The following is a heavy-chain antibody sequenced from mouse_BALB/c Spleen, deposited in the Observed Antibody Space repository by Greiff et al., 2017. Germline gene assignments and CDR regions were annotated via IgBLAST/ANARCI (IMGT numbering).Heavy chain of an antibody. D-gene: IGHD2-10*02. CDR3: AREGYGSYYAMDY. V-gene: IGHV5-17*02. J-gene: IGHJ4*01. CDR2: ISSGSSTI. CDR1: GFTFSSFG. Sequence: EVKVVESGGGLVQPGGSRKLSCAASGFTFSSFGMHWVRQAPEKGLEWVAYISSGSSTIYYADTVKGRFTISRDNPKNTLFLQMTSLRSEDTAMYYCAREGYGSYYAMDYWGQGTSVTVSS.